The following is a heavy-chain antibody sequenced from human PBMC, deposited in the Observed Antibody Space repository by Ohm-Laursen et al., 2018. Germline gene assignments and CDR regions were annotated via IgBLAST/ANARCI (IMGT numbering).Heavy chain of an antibody. J-gene: IGHJ6*02. V-gene: IGHV4-4*07. D-gene: IGHD2-15*01. CDR1: GGSISSYY. CDR3: ARVCSGGSCYTYGMDV. CDR2: IYTSGST. Sequence: SDTLSLTCTVSGGSISSYYWSWIRQPAGKGLEWIGRIYTSGSTNYNPSLKSRVTMSVDTSKNQFSLKLSSVTAADTAVYYCARVCSGGSCYTYGMDVWGQGTTVTVSS.